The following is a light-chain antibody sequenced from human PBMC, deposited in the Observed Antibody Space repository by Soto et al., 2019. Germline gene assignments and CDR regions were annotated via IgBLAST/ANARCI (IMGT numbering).Light chain of an antibody. CDR3: LQDYNYPWT. Sequence: AIPMTQSPSSLSASVGDRVTITCRASQGIRNDLGWYQQKPGKAPKLLIYAASSLQRGVPSRFSGSGSGSDFTLTISNLQPEDFATYYCLQDYNYPWTFGQGTKVEIK. V-gene: IGKV1-6*01. J-gene: IGKJ1*01. CDR2: AAS. CDR1: QGIRND.